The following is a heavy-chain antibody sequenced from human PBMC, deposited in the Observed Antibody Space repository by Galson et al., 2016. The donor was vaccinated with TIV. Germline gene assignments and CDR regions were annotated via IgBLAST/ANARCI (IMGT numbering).Heavy chain of an antibody. CDR3: ARDRVVDGYYYYYYYGLDV. J-gene: IGHJ6*02. D-gene: IGHD3-22*01. CDR1: GLSVSTNY. V-gene: IGHV3-66*02. CDR2: ISDGGKT. Sequence: SLRLSCAASGLSVSTNYVTWVRQAPGKGLEWVSLISDGGKTYYSDSVRGRFTISRDNSKNTLYLQMNGLRAEDSAVYYCARDRVVDGYYYYYYYGLDVWGQGTAVTVSS.